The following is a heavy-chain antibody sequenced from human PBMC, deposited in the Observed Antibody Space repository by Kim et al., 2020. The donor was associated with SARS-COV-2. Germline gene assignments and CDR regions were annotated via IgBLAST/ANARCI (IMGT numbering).Heavy chain of an antibody. CDR3: ARETISTVTEYYFDY. D-gene: IGHD4-17*01. CDR1: GGSISNYY. V-gene: IGHV4-59*01. Sequence: SETLSLTCTVSGGSISNYYWTWIRQPPGKGLEWIGYVYYSGNTNYNPSLKNRVTISLDTSKNQFSLKLSSVTAADTAVYYCARETISTVTEYYFDYWGQGTLVTVSS. CDR2: VYYSGNT. J-gene: IGHJ4*02.